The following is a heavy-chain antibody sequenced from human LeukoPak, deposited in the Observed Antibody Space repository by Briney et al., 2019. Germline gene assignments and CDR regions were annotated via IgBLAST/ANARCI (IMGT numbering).Heavy chain of an antibody. V-gene: IGHV4-59*01. J-gene: IGHJ4*02. CDR2: IYYSGST. D-gene: IGHD4-17*01. CDR1: GGSISSYY. CDR3: AGDYGDYVPRY. Sequence: SETLSLTRTVSGGSISSYYWSWIRQPPGKGLEWIGYIYYSGSTNYNPSLKSRVTISVDTSKNQFSLKLSSVTAADTAVYYCAGDYGDYVPRYWGQGTLVTVSS.